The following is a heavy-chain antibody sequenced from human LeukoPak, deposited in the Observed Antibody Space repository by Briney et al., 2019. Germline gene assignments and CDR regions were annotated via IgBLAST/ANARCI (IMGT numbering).Heavy chain of an antibody. CDR1: GGSISSGGYY. CDR3: ARAKDYGDYPDAFDI. D-gene: IGHD4-17*01. J-gene: IGHJ3*02. Sequence: SETLSLTCTVPGGSISSGGYYWSWIRQHPGKGLEWIGYIYYSGSTYYNPSLKSRVTISVDTSKNQFSLKLSSVTAADTAVYYCARAKDYGDYPDAFDIWGQGTMVTVSS. V-gene: IGHV4-31*03. CDR2: IYYSGST.